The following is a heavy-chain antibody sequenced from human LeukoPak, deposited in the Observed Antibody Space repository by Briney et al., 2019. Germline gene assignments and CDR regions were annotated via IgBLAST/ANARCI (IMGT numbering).Heavy chain of an antibody. D-gene: IGHD3-3*01. CDR1: GFTFSSYA. CDR3: ARDPRVTYYDFWSPGGAFDI. V-gene: IGHV3-64*01. CDR2: ISSNGGST. J-gene: IGHJ3*02. Sequence: GGSLRLSCAASGFTFSSYAMSWIRQAPGKGLEYVSAISSNGGSTYYANSVKGRFTISRDNSKNTLYLQMGSLRAEDMAVYYCARDPRVTYYDFWSPGGAFDIWGQGTMVTVSS.